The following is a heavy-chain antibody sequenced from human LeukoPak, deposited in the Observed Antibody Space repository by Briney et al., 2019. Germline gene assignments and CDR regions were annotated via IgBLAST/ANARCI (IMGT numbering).Heavy chain of an antibody. CDR3: ARDGGS. V-gene: IGHV3-48*01. D-gene: IGHD1-26*01. Sequence: GGSLRLSCAASGFIFSSYSMNWVRQAPGKGLEWVSYIRYSGTTIYYADSVKGRFTISRDNAKNSLYLQMNSLRVEGTAMYYCARDGGSWGQGTLVTVSS. CDR2: IRYSGTTI. J-gene: IGHJ4*02. CDR1: GFIFSSYS.